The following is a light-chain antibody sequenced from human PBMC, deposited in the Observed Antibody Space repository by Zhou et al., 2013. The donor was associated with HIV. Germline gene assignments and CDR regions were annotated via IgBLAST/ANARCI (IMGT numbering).Light chain of an antibody. Sequence: DMQMTQSPSSLSAAVGDRVAITCQASQDISNYVNWFQQKSGKAPKLLISDASKLATGVPSRFSGSGSGTEFTLTISSLQPEDFATYYCLQHKSYPRTFGQGTKVEIK. CDR3: LQHKSYPRT. CDR2: DAS. CDR1: QDISNY. V-gene: IGKV1-33*01. J-gene: IGKJ1*01.